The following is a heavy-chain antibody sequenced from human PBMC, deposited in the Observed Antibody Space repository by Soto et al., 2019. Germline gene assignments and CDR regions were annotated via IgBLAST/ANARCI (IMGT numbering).Heavy chain of an antibody. CDR2: ISAYNGNT. D-gene: IGHD3-22*01. Sequence: GASVKVSCKASGYTFTSYGISWVRQAPGQGLEWMGWISAYNGNTNYAQKLQGRVTMNTDTSTSTAYMELRSLRSDDTAVYYCARDSAHYYDSSGYLCCWGQGTLVTVSS. CDR1: GYTFTSYG. V-gene: IGHV1-18*01. CDR3: ARDSAHYYDSSGYLCC. J-gene: IGHJ4*02.